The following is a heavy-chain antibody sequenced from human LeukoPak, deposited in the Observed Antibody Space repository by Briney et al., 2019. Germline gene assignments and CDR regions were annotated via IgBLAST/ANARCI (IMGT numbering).Heavy chain of an antibody. Sequence: GGSLRLSCVVYGFTFTGYSMNWVRQAPGKGLEWVSSISSSSSHIFYADSVKGRFTISRDNARNALDLQMNSLRAEDAAVYYCARSVMIGSTTRAFDMWGQGTMVTVSS. V-gene: IGHV3-21*01. J-gene: IGHJ3*02. D-gene: IGHD2/OR15-2a*01. CDR1: GFTFTGYS. CDR3: ARSVMIGSTTRAFDM. CDR2: ISSSSSHI.